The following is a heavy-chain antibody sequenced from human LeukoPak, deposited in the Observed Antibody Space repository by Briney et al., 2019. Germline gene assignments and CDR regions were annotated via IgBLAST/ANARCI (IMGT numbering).Heavy chain of an antibody. Sequence: SETLSLTCTVSGGSISSSSYYWGWIRQPPGKGLEWIGSIYYSGSTYYNPSLKSRVTISVDTSKNQFSLKLSSVTAADTAVYYCARQGYCSSTSCYGFPYYYYYYYMDVWGKGTTVTISS. CDR3: ARQGYCSSTSCYGFPYYYYYYYMDV. D-gene: IGHD2-2*01. CDR2: IYYSGST. V-gene: IGHV4-39*01. CDR1: GGSISSSSYY. J-gene: IGHJ6*03.